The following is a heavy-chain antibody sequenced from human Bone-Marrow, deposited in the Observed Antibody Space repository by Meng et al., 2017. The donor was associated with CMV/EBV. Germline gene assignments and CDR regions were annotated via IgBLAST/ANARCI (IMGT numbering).Heavy chain of an antibody. Sequence: ASVKVSCKASGYTFTGYYIHWVRQAPGQGLEWMGWINPNSGGTHYAQKFQGRVTMTRDTSISTVYMEMSRLRSYDTAVDYCAREPAFGGGVCYWFDPWGQGTLVTVSS. D-gene: IGHD2-21*01. CDR2: INPNSGGT. J-gene: IGHJ5*02. CDR1: GYTFTGYY. V-gene: IGHV1-2*02. CDR3: AREPAFGGGVCYWFDP.